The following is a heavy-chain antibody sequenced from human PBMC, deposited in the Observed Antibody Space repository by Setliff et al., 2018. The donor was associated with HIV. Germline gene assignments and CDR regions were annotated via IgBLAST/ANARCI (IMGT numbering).Heavy chain of an antibody. V-gene: IGHV3-53*01. Sequence: GGSLRLSCAASGFTVSGTYMRWVRQAPGKGLEWVAVIYDDGKTYYGDSVKGRFTVSRDNSKNTLFLQMNSLGVDDTAVYFCARGHYGEWGQGTLVTVSS. D-gene: IGHD4-17*01. J-gene: IGHJ4*02. CDR1: GFTVSGTY. CDR3: ARGHYGE. CDR2: IYDDGKT.